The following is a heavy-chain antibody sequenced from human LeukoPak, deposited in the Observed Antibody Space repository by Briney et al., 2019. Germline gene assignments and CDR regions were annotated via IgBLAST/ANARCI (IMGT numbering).Heavy chain of an antibody. CDR3: TRGTGIVGATVEY. D-gene: IGHD1-26*01. CDR2: IRSKANSYAT. J-gene: IGHJ4*02. Sequence: GGSLRLSCAASGFTFSSSAMHWVRQASGKGLEWVGRIRSKANSYATAYAASVKGRFTISRDDSKNTAYLQMNSLKTEDTAVYYCTRGTGIVGATVEYWGQGTLVTVSS. V-gene: IGHV3-73*01. CDR1: GFTFSSSA.